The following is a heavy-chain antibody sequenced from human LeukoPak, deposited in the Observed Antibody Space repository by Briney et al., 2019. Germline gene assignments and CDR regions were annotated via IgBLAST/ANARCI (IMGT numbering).Heavy chain of an antibody. D-gene: IGHD3-22*01. Sequence: SETLSLTCTVSGGSISSYYWSWIRQPPGKGLEWIGYIYYSGSTNYNPSLKSRVTISVDTSKNQFSLKLSSVTAADTAVYYCARADSGGDSSGYKWFDPWGQGTLVTVSS. J-gene: IGHJ5*02. CDR1: GGSISSYY. CDR2: IYYSGST. CDR3: ARADSGGDSSGYKWFDP. V-gene: IGHV4-59*01.